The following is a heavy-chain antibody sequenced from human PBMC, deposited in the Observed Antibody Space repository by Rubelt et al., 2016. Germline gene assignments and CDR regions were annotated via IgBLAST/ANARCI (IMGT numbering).Heavy chain of an antibody. CDR2: IIPIFGTA. J-gene: IGHJ6*02. CDR3: ARDPSGAAGNYYYYGMDV. CDR1: GGTFSSYA. Sequence: QVQLVQSGAEVKKPGSSVKVSCKASGGTFSSYAISWVRQAPGQGLEWMGGIIPIFGTANYAQKFQGRVTISAAESTSTAYMELSSLRSEDRAVYYCARDPSGAAGNYYYYGMDVWGQGTTVTVSS. V-gene: IGHV1-69*01. D-gene: IGHD6-13*01.